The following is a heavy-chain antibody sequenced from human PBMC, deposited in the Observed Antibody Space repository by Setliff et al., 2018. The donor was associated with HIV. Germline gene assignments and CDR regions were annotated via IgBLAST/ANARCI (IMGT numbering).Heavy chain of an antibody. J-gene: IGHJ4*02. CDR2: VYHSGTT. V-gene: IGHV4-59*08. D-gene: IGHD3-3*01. CDR1: GGSISSYY. Sequence: SETLSLTCTVSGGSISSYYWSWIRQHPGKGLEWIGSVYHSGTTYYNPSLKSRVTISVDMSNNQFSLKVTSVTAADTAVYYCMRGRSITIFGVAYFDFWGQGTQVTV. CDR3: MRGRSITIFGVAYFDF.